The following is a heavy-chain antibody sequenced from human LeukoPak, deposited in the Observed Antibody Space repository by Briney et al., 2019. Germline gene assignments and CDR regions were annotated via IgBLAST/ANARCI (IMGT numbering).Heavy chain of an antibody. D-gene: IGHD3-9*01. Sequence: PGGSLRLSCAASGFTFSSYWMSWVRQAPGKGLEWVANMNQDGSEKYYVDSVKGRFTISRDNAKSTLYLQMNSLRAEDTAVYYCAREPGYYFDYWGQGTLVTVSS. CDR2: MNQDGSEK. CDR1: GFTFSSYW. J-gene: IGHJ4*02. V-gene: IGHV3-7*01. CDR3: AREPGYYFDY.